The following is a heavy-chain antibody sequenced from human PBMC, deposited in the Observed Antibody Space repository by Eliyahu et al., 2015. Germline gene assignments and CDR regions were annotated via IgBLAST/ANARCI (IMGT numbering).Heavy chain of an antibody. CDR1: GYSFSDYY. D-gene: IGHD4-23*01. Sequence: QVHLVQSGAVVMEPGASVKVSCKASGYSFSDYYIHWIRQAPGQGPEWMGRVDPSSGGTDFAQKFRGRVTMTRDTSIDTVYMDLNRLRPDDTALYFCARTPPFPCNPTVCNNWFDPWGQGTLVTVSS. V-gene: IGHV1-2*06. CDR2: VDPSSGGT. J-gene: IGHJ5*02. CDR3: ARTPPFPCNPTVCNNWFDP.